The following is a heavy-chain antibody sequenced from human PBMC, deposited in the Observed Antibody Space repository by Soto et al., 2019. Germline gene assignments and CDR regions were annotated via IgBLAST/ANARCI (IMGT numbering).Heavy chain of an antibody. D-gene: IGHD3-3*01. CDR1: GFTFSSYG. CDR2: IWYDGGNK. V-gene: IGHV3-33*06. CDR3: ANYDFWSGYWLPYYYGMDV. J-gene: IGHJ6*02. Sequence: GGSLRLSCAASGFTFSSYGMHWVRQAPGKGLEWVAVIWYDGGNKYYADSVKGRFTISRDNSKNTLYLQMNSLRAEDTAVYYCANYDFWSGYWLPYYYGMDVWGQGTTVTVSS.